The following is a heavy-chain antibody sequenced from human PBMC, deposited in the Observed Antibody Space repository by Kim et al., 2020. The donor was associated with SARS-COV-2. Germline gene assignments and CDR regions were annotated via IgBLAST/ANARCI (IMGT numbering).Heavy chain of an antibody. CDR3: ARERIAMVQGVIRVWRQIDY. J-gene: IGHJ4*02. V-gene: IGHV3-30*07. Sequence: RFTISRDNSKNTLYLQMNSLRAEDTAVYYCARERIAMVQGVIRVWRQIDYWGQGTLVTVSS. D-gene: IGHD3-10*01.